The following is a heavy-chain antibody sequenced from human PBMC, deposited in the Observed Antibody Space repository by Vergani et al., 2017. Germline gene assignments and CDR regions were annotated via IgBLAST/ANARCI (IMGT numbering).Heavy chain of an antibody. CDR1: GESISSGDHC. CDR2: IFYSGTT. V-gene: IGHV4-31*03. Sequence: QVKLQESGPGLLKPSQTLSLTCTVSGESISSGDHCWTWIRQRPGKGLEWIGYIFYSGTTYDNPSLRSRLTISVDTPQNQFSLKLRSVTAADTAVYYCARVDTQVPATSHFYYMDVWGKGTTVVVSS. D-gene: IGHD6-25*01. CDR3: ARVDTQVPATSHFYYMDV. J-gene: IGHJ6*03.